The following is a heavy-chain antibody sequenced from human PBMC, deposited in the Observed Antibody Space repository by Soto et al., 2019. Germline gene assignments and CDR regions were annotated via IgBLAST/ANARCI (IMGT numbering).Heavy chain of an antibody. CDR2: IYYSGST. J-gene: IGHJ5*02. V-gene: IGHV4-31*03. CDR1: GGSISSGGYY. Sequence: TLSLTCTVSGGSISSGGYYWSWIRQHPGKGLEWIGYIYYSGSTYYNPSLKSRVTISVDTSKNQFSLKLSSVTAADTAVYYCARTSYDSSGTAADPWGQGTMVTVSS. CDR3: ARTSYDSSGTAADP. D-gene: IGHD3-22*01.